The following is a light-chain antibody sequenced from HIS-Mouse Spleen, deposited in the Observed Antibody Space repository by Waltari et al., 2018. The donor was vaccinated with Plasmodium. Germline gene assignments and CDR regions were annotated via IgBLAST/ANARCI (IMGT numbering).Light chain of an antibody. CDR1: QSVLSGSNNKNY. Sequence: DIVMTQSPDSLAVSLGERATINCKSSQSVLSGSNNKNYLAWYQQKPGQPPKLLIYWASTRESGVPARFSGSGSGTDFTLTISSLQAEDVAVYYCQQYYSTPYTFGQGTKLEIK. J-gene: IGKJ2*01. CDR2: WAS. V-gene: IGKV4-1*01. CDR3: QQYYSTPYT.